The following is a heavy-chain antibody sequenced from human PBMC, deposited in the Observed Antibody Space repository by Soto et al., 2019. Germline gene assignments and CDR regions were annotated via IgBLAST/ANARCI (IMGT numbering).Heavy chain of an antibody. CDR3: ARVPTSCRRWKNCYFDY. CDR2: MNPNSGNT. CDR1: GYTFTSYD. Sequence: GASVKVSCKASGYTFTSYDINWVRQATGQGLEWMGWMNPNSGNTGYAQKFQGRVTMTRNTSISTAYMELSSLRSEDTAVYYCARVPTSCRRWKNCYFDYWGQGTLVTVSS. V-gene: IGHV1-8*01. D-gene: IGHD2-2*01. J-gene: IGHJ4*02.